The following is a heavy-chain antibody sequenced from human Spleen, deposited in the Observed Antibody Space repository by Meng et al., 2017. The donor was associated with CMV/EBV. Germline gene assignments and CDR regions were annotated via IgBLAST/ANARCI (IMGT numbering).Heavy chain of an antibody. V-gene: IGHV1-69*02. CDR2: IIPILDIA. D-gene: IGHD2-15*01. CDR1: TFSSYT. Sequence: TFSSYTFSWVRQAPGQGLEWMGRIIPILDIANYAQKFQGRATITADESTSTAYMELSSLRSEDTAVYYCARGTGYCSGGSCYSADYWGQGTLVTVSS. CDR3: ARGTGYCSGGSCYSADY. J-gene: IGHJ4*02.